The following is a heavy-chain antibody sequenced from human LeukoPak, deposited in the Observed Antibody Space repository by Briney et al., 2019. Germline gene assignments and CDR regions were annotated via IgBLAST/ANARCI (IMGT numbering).Heavy chain of an antibody. V-gene: IGHV5-51*01. D-gene: IGHD4-23*01. CDR3: ARHRDYGGNSPRTFDI. J-gene: IGHJ3*02. CDR1: GYRFSSYW. CDR2: SYPGDSYPGDSDT. Sequence: GESLKISCKGSGYRFSSYWIGWVRQMPGKGLEWMGISYPGDSYPGDSDTRYSPSFQGRVTISADKSISTAYLQWSSLKASDTAMYYCARHRDYGGNSPRTFDIWGQGTMVTVSS.